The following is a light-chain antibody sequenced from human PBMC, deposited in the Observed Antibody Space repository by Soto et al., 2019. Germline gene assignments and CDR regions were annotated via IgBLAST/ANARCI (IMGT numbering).Light chain of an antibody. J-gene: IGKJ4*01. Sequence: EIVMTQSPATLSVSPGERATLSCRASQSVSSNLAWYQQKPGQAPRFPIYGASTRATGIPARFSGSGSGTEFTLTISSLQSEDFAVYYCQQYDNWPLTFGGGTKVDIK. CDR2: GAS. CDR3: QQYDNWPLT. V-gene: IGKV3-15*01. CDR1: QSVSSN.